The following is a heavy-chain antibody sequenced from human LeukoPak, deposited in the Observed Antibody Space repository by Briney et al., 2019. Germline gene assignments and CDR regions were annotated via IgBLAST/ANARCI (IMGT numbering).Heavy chain of an antibody. CDR1: GYIFTGYY. V-gene: IGHV1-18*04. J-gene: IGHJ4*02. CDR3: ARDKQGLRSGSYDY. D-gene: IGHD1-26*01. CDR2: ISAYNGNT. Sequence: GASVKVSCKASGYIFTGYYMHWVRQAPGQGLEWMGWISAYNGNTNYAQKLQGRVTMTTDTSTSTAYMELRSLRPDDTAVYYCARDKQGLRSGSYDYWGQGTLVTVSS.